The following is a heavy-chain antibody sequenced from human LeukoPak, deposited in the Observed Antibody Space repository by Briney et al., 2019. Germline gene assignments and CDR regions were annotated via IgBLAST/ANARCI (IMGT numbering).Heavy chain of an antibody. J-gene: IGHJ3*02. CDR2: IKQDGSVK. CDR1: GFIFSNYW. CDR3: VQGNTFDI. V-gene: IGHV3-7*01. Sequence: PGGSLRLSCAASGFIFSNYWMSWVRQAPGKGLEWVANIKQDGSVKQYVDSLRGRFTISRDTAKNSLYLQMNSLRAEDTAVYYCVQGNTFDIWGQGTMVTVSS.